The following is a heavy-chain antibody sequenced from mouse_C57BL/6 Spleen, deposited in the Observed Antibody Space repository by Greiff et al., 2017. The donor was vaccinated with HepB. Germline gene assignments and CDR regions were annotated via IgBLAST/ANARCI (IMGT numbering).Heavy chain of an antibody. CDR2: INPNNGGT. CDR1: GYTFTDYN. D-gene: IGHD1-1*01. CDR3: ARGGSSYENYFDY. J-gene: IGHJ2*01. Sequence: DVKLQESGPELVKPGASVKIPCKASGYTFTDYNMDWVKQSHGKSLEWIGDINPNNGGTIYNQKFKGKATLTVDKSSSTAYMELRSLTSEDTAVYYCARGGSSYENYFDYWGQGTTLTVSS. V-gene: IGHV1-18*01.